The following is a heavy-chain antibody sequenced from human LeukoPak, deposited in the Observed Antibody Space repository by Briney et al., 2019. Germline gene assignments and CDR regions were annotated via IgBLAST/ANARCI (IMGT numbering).Heavy chain of an antibody. Sequence: SESLSLTCTVSGDSISSGGYYWSWIRQPPGKGLEWIGYIYHSGSTYYNPSLKSRVTISVDRSKNQFSLKLSSVTAADTAVYYCARNDGGDFDYWGQGTLVTVSS. J-gene: IGHJ4*02. D-gene: IGHD1-1*01. CDR3: ARNDGGDFDY. V-gene: IGHV4-30-2*01. CDR2: IYHSGST. CDR1: GDSISSGGYY.